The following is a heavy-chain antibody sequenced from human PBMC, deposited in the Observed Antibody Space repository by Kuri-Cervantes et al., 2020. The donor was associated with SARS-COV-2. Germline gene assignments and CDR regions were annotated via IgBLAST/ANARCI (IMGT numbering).Heavy chain of an antibody. Sequence: GESLKISCAASGFTFSSYAMHWVRQAPGKGLEWVAVISYDGSNKYYADSVKGRFTISRDNSKNTLYLQMNSLKAEDTAVYYCVKDVAGYYIWYFDYWGQGTLVTVSS. CDR2: ISYDGSNK. V-gene: IGHV3-30*04. J-gene: IGHJ4*02. D-gene: IGHD3-3*01. CDR1: GFTFSSYA. CDR3: VKDVAGYYIWYFDY.